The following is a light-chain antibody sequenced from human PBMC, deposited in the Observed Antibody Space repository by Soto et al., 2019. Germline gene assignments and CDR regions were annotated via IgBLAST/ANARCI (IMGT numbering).Light chain of an antibody. CDR2: EVN. CDR3: SSYAGSNNVV. CDR1: SSDVGGYNY. Sequence: QSVLSQPPSASGSPGQSVTISCTGTSSDVGGYNYVSWYQHHPGKAPKLMIYEVNKRPSGVPDRFSGSKSGNTASLTVSGLQAEDDSDYYCSSYAGSNNVVFGGGTKLTVI. J-gene: IGLJ2*01. V-gene: IGLV2-8*01.